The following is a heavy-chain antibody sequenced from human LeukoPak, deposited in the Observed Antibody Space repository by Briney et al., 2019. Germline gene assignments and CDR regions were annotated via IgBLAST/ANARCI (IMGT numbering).Heavy chain of an antibody. D-gene: IGHD2-2*02. Sequence: SQTLSLTCTVSGGSISSSSYCWSWIRQPAGKGLEWIGHIHTSGSTNYNSSLKSRVTISVDTSKNQFSLNLSSVTAADTAVYYCARHTYPYGPIDYWGQGTLVTVSS. CDR2: IHTSGST. CDR1: GGSISSSSYC. V-gene: IGHV4-61*09. CDR3: ARHTYPYGPIDY. J-gene: IGHJ4*02.